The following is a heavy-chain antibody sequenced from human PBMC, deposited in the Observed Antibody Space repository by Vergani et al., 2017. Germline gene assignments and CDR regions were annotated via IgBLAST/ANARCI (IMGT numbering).Heavy chain of an antibody. V-gene: IGHV5-51*01. Sequence: EKQLVQSGSETKKPGESLKISCQAFGYIFSNFWIGWVRQRPGRGLELMGIIYPGDSEVKSNPTFRGQVIFSVDTSVNTVYLQWRSLQASDTATYFCASGGHGSENGGALQLWGQGTNITVSS. CDR3: ASGGHGSENGGALQL. CDR2: IYPGDSEV. CDR1: GYIFSNFW. D-gene: IGHD3-10*01. J-gene: IGHJ3*01.